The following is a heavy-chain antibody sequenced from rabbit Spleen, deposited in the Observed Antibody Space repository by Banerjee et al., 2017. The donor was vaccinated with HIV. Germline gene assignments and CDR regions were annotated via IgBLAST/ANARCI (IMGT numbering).Heavy chain of an antibody. CDR3: ARVRANIGGDYGPYYFDL. Sequence: QSLEESGGDLVKPGASLTLSCTASGFSFSYYMCWVRQAPGKGLEWIGCIDTGSSGFTYFASWAKGRFTISKTSSTTVTLQMTSLTAADTATYFCARVRANIGGDYGPYYFDLWGPGTLVTVS. J-gene: IGHJ4*01. D-gene: IGHD2-1*01. CDR1: GFSFSYY. CDR2: IDTGSSGFT. V-gene: IGHV1S40*01.